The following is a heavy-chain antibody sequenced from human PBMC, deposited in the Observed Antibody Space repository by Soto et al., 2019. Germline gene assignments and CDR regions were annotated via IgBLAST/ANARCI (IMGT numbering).Heavy chain of an antibody. CDR3: AREGYDSSGYPFPY. D-gene: IGHD3-22*01. V-gene: IGHV1-18*01. CDR1: GYTFTNYG. Sequence: GASVKVSCKASGYTFTNYGISWVRQAPGQGLEWMGWISAYNGNTNYVQKLQGRVTMTTDTSTSTAYLELRSLRSDDTAVYYCAREGYDSSGYPFPYWGLGTLVTVSS. CDR2: ISAYNGNT. J-gene: IGHJ4*02.